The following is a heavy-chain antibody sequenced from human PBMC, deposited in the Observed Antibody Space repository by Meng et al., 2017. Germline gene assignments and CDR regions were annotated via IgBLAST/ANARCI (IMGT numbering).Heavy chain of an antibody. CDR3: ARSDWFDP. V-gene: IGHV3-74*01. J-gene: IGHJ5*02. CDR2: IKPDGTMT. Sequence: EGQWVEAGGGLVQSGGSLRLSCTASGFTFRNYWMHWVRQAPGKGLVWVSRIKPDGTMTVYADSVKGRFTISRDNAKNTLYLQMNSLRSDDTAVYYCARSDWFDPWGQGTLVTVSS. CDR1: GFTFRNYW.